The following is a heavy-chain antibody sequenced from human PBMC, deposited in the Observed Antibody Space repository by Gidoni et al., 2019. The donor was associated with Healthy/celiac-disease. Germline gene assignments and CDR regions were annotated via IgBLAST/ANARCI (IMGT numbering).Heavy chain of an antibody. Sequence: EVQLVESGGGLVKPGGSLRLSCAASGFTFRSYSMNWVRQAPGKGLEWVSSISSSSSYIYYADSVKGRFTISRDNAKNSLYLQMNSLRAEDTAVYYCARDLTYGDNNNWFDPWGQGTLVTVSS. J-gene: IGHJ5*02. CDR1: GFTFRSYS. CDR3: ARDLTYGDNNNWFDP. CDR2: ISSSSSYI. V-gene: IGHV3-21*01. D-gene: IGHD4-17*01.